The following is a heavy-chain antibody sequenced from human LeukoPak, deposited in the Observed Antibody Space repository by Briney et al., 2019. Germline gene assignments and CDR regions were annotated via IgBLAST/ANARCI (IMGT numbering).Heavy chain of an antibody. V-gene: IGHV3-23*01. CDR2: ITGSGRTT. Sequence: HPGGSLRLSCAASGLTFNNYAMSWVRQAPGKGLEWVSGITGSGRTTYYADSVKGRFTISKDNAKNTVYLQMNNLRAEDTAVYYCVSFYETNWGRGTLVTVSS. CDR1: GLTFNNYA. J-gene: IGHJ4*02. D-gene: IGHD2-2*01. CDR3: VSFYETN.